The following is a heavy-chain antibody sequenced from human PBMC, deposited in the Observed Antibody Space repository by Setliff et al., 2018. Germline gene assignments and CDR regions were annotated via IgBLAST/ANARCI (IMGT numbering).Heavy chain of an antibody. Sequence: PSETLSLTCTVSGGSISSGGYYWSWIRQHPGKGLEWIGYIYYSGSTYYSPSLKSRVTISVDTSKNQFSLKLSSVTAADTAVYYCARDPLTTNRRRAFDIWGQGTMVTVS. V-gene: IGHV4-31*03. J-gene: IGHJ3*02. CDR2: IYYSGST. CDR1: GGSISSGGYY. D-gene: IGHD4-17*01. CDR3: ARDPLTTNRRRAFDI.